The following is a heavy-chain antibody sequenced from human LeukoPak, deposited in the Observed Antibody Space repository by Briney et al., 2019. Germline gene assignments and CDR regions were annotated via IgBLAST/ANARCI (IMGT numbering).Heavy chain of an antibody. J-gene: IGHJ3*02. CDR1: GGSMSSYY. CDR3: ARWVSYSSGSADAFDI. Sequence: SETLSLTCSVSGGSMSSYYWSWIRQPPGKGLEWIGHIYYSGSTNYNLSLKSRVSISVDTSKNQFSLKLSSVTAADTAVYYCARWVSYSSGSADAFDIWGQGTMVTVSS. CDR2: IYYSGST. D-gene: IGHD6-19*01. V-gene: IGHV4-59*08.